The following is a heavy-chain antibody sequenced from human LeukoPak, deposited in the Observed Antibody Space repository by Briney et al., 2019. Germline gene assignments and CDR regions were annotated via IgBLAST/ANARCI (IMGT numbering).Heavy chain of an antibody. CDR1: GFTFSDYY. J-gene: IGHJ6*02. V-gene: IGHV3-11*01. D-gene: IGHD4-17*01. Sequence: GGSLRLSCAASGFTFSDYYMSWIRQAPGKGLEWVSYISSSGSTIYYADSVKGRFTISRDNAKNSLYLQMNSLRAEDTAVYYCARSPSGYGDYGAGYYYGMDVWGQGTTVTVSS. CDR2: ISSSGSTI. CDR3: ARSPSGYGDYGAGYYYGMDV.